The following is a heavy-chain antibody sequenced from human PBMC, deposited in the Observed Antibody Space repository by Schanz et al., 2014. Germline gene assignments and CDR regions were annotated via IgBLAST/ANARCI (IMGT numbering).Heavy chain of an antibody. CDR2: VSSSSSYT. D-gene: IGHD3-22*01. V-gene: IGHV3-11*05. CDR1: GFSFSDSF. Sequence: VQLVESGGGLVQPGGSLRLSCVASGFSFSDSFMSWIRQTPEKGLEWVSYVSSSSSYTHYADSVKGRFTISRDNAKNSLYLQMNSLRAEDTAVYYCARPPHDSSGYYPFDYWGQGTLVTVSS. CDR3: ARPPHDSSGYYPFDY. J-gene: IGHJ4*02.